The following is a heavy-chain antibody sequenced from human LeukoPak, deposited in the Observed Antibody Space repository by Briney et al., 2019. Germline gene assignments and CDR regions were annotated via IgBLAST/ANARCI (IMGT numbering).Heavy chain of an antibody. CDR2: ISAYNGNT. J-gene: IGHJ4*02. V-gene: IGHV1-18*01. CDR3: ARRLPPGRGYSGYGHFDY. Sequence: ASVKVSCKASGYTFTSYGISWVRQAPGQGLEWMGWISAYNGNTNYVQKLQGRVTMTTDTSTSTAYMELRSLRSDDTAVYYCARRLPPGRGYSGYGHFDYWGQGTLVTVSS. CDR1: GYTFTSYG. D-gene: IGHD5-12*01.